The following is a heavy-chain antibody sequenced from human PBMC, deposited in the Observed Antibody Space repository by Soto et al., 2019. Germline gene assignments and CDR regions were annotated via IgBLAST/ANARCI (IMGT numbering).Heavy chain of an antibody. D-gene: IGHD1-1*01. CDR3: ARERYGLFDY. Sequence: QVQLVQSGAEVKKPWASVKVSCKASGYTFTSYDINWVRPATGQGLGWMGWMNPNSANTGYAQKFQGRVTMTRNTSISTAYLELSSLRSEDTAVYYWARERYGLFDYWGKGTLVTVSS. J-gene: IGHJ4*02. V-gene: IGHV1-8*01. CDR2: MNPNSANT. CDR1: GYTFTSYD.